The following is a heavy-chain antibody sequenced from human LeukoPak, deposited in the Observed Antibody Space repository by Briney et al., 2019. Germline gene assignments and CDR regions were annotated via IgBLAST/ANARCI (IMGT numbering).Heavy chain of an antibody. CDR1: RFTFSKYI. D-gene: IGHD3-16*01. Sequence: PGGSLRLSCVASRFTFSKYIMTWVRQGPGKGLEWVASIRAGGDVTFYADSVKGRFRASRDNSRNTVYLEMNSLRVDDAGVSYCTNWGGTQTIGDIWYGPLDYWGQGTQVTVSS. CDR3: TNWGGTQTIGDIWYGPLDY. J-gene: IGHJ4*02. CDR2: IRAGGDVT. V-gene: IGHV3-23*01.